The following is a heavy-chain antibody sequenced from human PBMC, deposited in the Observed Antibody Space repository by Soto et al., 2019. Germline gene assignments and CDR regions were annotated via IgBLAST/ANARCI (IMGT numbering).Heavy chain of an antibody. CDR3: ARAYCSGGSCYSFDY. CDR1: GGSFSGYY. Sequence: VQLQQWGAGLLKPSETLSLTCAVYGGSFSGYYWSWIRQPPGKGLEWIGEINHSGSTNYNPSLKSRVTISVDTSKNQFSLKLSSVTAADTAVYYCARAYCSGGSCYSFDYWGQGTLVTVSS. D-gene: IGHD2-15*01. J-gene: IGHJ4*02. CDR2: INHSGST. V-gene: IGHV4-34*01.